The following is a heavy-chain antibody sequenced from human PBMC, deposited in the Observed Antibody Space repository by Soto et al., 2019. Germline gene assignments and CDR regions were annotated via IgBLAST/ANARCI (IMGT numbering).Heavy chain of an antibody. CDR1: GGSISSYY. J-gene: IGHJ3*02. Sequence: SETLSLTCTVSGGSISSYYWSWIRQPPGKGLEWIGYIYYSGSINYNPSLKSRVTISVDTSKNQFSLKLSSVTAADTAVYYCARSGGYSSGWYDAFDIWGQGTMVTVSS. V-gene: IGHV4-59*01. CDR3: ARSGGYSSGWYDAFDI. CDR2: IYYSGSI. D-gene: IGHD6-19*01.